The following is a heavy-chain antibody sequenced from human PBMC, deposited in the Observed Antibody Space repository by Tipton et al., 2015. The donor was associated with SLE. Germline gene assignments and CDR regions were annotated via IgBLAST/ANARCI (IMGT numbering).Heavy chain of an antibody. CDR2: IRFDGNVK. V-gene: IGHV3-30*02. CDR3: AKAMGGYFDY. Sequence: SGFTFRTYGMHWVRQAPGKGLEWDSFIRFDGNVKQYADSVRGRFTISRDNSKNTLYLQMNSLRAEDTAVYYCAKAMGGYFDYWGQGTLVTVSS. D-gene: IGHD3-16*01. J-gene: IGHJ4*02. CDR1: GFTFRTYG.